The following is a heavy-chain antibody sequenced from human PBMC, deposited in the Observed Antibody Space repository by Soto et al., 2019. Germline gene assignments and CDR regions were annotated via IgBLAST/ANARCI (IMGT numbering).Heavy chain of an antibody. Sequence: GGSPRLSCAASGFTFSSYSMNWVRQAPGKGLEWVSSISSSSSYIYYADSVKGRFTISRDNAKNSLYLQMNSLRAEDTAVYYCASGRRFGDIDYWGQGTLVTVSS. D-gene: IGHD3-10*01. J-gene: IGHJ4*02. V-gene: IGHV3-21*01. CDR3: ASGRRFGDIDY. CDR2: ISSSSSYI. CDR1: GFTFSSYS.